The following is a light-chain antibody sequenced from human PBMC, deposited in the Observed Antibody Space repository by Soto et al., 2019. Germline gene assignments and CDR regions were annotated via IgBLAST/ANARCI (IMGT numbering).Light chain of an antibody. J-gene: IGKJ1*01. V-gene: IGKV1-5*03. CDR1: QSISTC. CDR3: QHYNTYSRA. CDR2: KAS. Sequence: DIQMTQSPSTLSASVGDRITITCQASQSISTCLAWYQQKPGNAPKLLIYKASSLQSGVPPRFSGSGSVTVFTITIIRLQPDDVATYYCQHYNTYSRAFGKGTKVEIK.